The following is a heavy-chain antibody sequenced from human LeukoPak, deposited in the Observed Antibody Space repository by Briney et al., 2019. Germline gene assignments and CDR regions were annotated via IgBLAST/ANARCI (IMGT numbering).Heavy chain of an antibody. V-gene: IGHV3-7*01. D-gene: IGHD2-2*01. Sequence: GGSLRLSCAASGFTFSSYWMSWVRQAPGKGLEWVANIKQDGSEKYYVDSVKGRFTVSRDNAKNSLYLQMTSLRAEDTAVYYCARGCSSTSCYRGGRDYWGQGTLVTVSS. CDR3: ARGCSSTSCYRGGRDY. J-gene: IGHJ4*02. CDR2: IKQDGSEK. CDR1: GFTFSSYW.